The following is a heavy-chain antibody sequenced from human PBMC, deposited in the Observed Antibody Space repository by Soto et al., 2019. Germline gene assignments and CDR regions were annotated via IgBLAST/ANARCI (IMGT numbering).Heavy chain of an antibody. CDR2: IYYSGSA. CDR1: GDSISTSGYY. CDR3: ARLGGVVAASDFDY. D-gene: IGHD2-15*01. J-gene: IGHJ4*02. V-gene: IGHV4-39*01. Sequence: PSETLSLTCTVSGDSISTSGYYWGWVRQPPGKGLEWVGIIYYSGSAYFNPSLKSRLTISIHTSENQFSLKLTSVTAADTAVYYCARLGGVVAASDFDYWGQGTLVTVSS.